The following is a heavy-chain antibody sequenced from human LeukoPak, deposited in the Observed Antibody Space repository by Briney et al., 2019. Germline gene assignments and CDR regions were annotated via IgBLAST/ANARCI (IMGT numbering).Heavy chain of an antibody. CDR2: ISGSGGST. Sequence: PGGSLRLPCAASGFTFSSYAMSWVRQAPGKGLEWVSAISGSGGSTYYADSVKGRFTISRNNSKNTLYLQMNSLRAEDTAVFYCAKDRYSAKISLWGDWGQGTLVTASS. CDR3: AKDRYSAKISLWGD. CDR1: GFTFSSYA. J-gene: IGHJ4*02. V-gene: IGHV3-23*01. D-gene: IGHD3-16*01.